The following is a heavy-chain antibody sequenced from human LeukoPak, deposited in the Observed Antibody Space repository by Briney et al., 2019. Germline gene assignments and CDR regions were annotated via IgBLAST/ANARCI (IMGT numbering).Heavy chain of an antibody. D-gene: IGHD1-26*01. Sequence: GGSLRLSCAASGFTFSSYAMHWVRQAPGKGLEWVAVISYDGSNKYYADSVKGRFTISRDNSKNTLYLQMNSLRAEDTAVYYCARAAKWEFYHYYMDVWGKGTTVAVSS. CDR2: ISYDGSNK. CDR1: GFTFSSYA. J-gene: IGHJ6*03. V-gene: IGHV3-30*04. CDR3: ARAAKWEFYHYYMDV.